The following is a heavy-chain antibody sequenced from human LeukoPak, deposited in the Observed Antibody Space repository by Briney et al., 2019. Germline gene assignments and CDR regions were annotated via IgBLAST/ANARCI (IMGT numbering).Heavy chain of an antibody. J-gene: IGHJ5*02. V-gene: IGHV4-59*01. CDR2: IYYSGST. D-gene: IGHD3-22*01. Sequence: SETLSLTCTVSGGSISSYYWSWIRQPPGKGLEWIGYIYYSGSTNYNPSLKSRVTISVDTSKNQFSLKLSSVTAADTAVYYCARSYDSSGYYLATGWFGPWGQGTLVTVSS. CDR1: GGSISSYY. CDR3: ARSYDSSGYYLATGWFGP.